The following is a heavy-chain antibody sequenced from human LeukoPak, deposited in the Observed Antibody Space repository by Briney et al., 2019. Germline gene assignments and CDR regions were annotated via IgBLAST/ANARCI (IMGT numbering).Heavy chain of an antibody. CDR2: ISGSGGSA. V-gene: IGHV3-23*01. J-gene: IGHJ6*02. CDR1: GFTFSNYA. D-gene: IGHD4-23*01. Sequence: GGSLRLSCAASGFTFSNYAMSWVRQAPGKGPEWVSVISGSGGSAYYADSVKGRFTISRDNSKNTLYLQMNSLRAEDTAVYYCAKGSGGNVYYYYYGMDVWGQGTTATVSS. CDR3: AKGSGGNVYYYYYGMDV.